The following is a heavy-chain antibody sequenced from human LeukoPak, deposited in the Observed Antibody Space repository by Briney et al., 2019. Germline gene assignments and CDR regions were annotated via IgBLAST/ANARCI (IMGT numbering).Heavy chain of an antibody. D-gene: IGHD3-3*01. J-gene: IGHJ4*02. V-gene: IGHV3-30*03. Sequence: PGGSLRLSCAASGFTFSSHGMHWVRQAPGKGLEWVAVISYDGSNKYYADSVKGRFTISRDNSKNTLYLQMNSLRAEDTAVYYCTTDRQYDFWSGYYTLFDYWGQGTLVTVSS. CDR1: GFTFSSHG. CDR2: ISYDGSNK. CDR3: TTDRQYDFWSGYYTLFDY.